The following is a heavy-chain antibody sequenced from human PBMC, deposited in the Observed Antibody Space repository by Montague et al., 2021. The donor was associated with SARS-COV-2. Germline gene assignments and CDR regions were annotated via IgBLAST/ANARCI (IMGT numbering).Heavy chain of an antibody. CDR3: TRGPVFSNSWCSLPTLDQRPSGYFDL. CDR2: INHSGRT. D-gene: IGHD6-13*01. CDR1: DVSFSGYY. J-gene: IGHJ2*01. Sequence: SETLSLTCAVYDVSFSGYYWSWIRQAPGKGLEWIGEINHSGRTNYNPSLKSRVTISVDTSTNQFSLNLNSVTAADTAVYYCTRGPVFSNSWCSLPTLDQRPSGYFDLWGRGTLVIVSS. V-gene: IGHV4-34*01.